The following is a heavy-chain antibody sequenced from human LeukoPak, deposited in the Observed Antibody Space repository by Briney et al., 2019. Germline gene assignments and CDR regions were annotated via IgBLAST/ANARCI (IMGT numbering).Heavy chain of an antibody. Sequence: AAVTVTCKASGYTFTSYGISWVRQAPGQGLEWMGWISAYNGNTNYAQKLKGRVTMTTDTSTSTAYMELRSLRSDDTAVYYCARETSAAGRLSDNWFVLWGQGTLVTVSS. V-gene: IGHV1-18*01. J-gene: IGHJ5*02. D-gene: IGHD6-13*01. CDR2: ISAYNGNT. CDR1: GYTFTSYG. CDR3: ARETSAAGRLSDNWFVL.